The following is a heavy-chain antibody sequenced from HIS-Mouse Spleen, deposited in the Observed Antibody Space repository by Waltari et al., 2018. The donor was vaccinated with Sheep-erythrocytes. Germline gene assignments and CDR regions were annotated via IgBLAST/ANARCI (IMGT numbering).Heavy chain of an antibody. V-gene: IGHV3-9*01. CDR1: GFTFDDYA. Sequence: EVQLVESGGGLVQPGRSLRLSCAASGFTFDDYAIHWFRRAPGKGLEWVSGISWNSGSIGYADSVKGRFTISRDNAKNSLYLQMNSLRAEDTALYYCAKDIGTGLSYGMDVWGQGTTVTVSS. CDR3: AKDIGTGLSYGMDV. D-gene: IGHD1-1*01. CDR2: ISWNSGSI. J-gene: IGHJ6*02.